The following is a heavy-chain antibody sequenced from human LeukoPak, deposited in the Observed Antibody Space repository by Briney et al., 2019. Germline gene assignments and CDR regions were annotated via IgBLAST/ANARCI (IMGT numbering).Heavy chain of an antibody. CDR3: ASGSYYHVGWFDP. Sequence: SETLSLTCTVSGGSISSGSYYWSWIRQPAGKGLEWIGRIYTSGSTNYNPSLKSRVTISVDTSKNQFSLKLSSVTAADTAVYYCASGSYYHVGWFDPWAREPWSPSPQ. CDR2: IYTSGST. J-gene: IGHJ5*02. D-gene: IGHD1-26*01. CDR1: GGSISSGSYY. V-gene: IGHV4-61*02.